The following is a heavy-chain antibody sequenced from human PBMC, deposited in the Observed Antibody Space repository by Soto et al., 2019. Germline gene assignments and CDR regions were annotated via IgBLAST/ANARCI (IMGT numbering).Heavy chain of an antibody. Sequence: EVQLEQSGGGLVQPGESLRLSCAASGFVFSVYYMHWVRQVPGKAPVWVARISDDGKNTTYADSVKGRFTISRDNAKDPLYLQMSKLGPGGPGGYFRTRGPPPSSNGTGGHLGRGTQVTVSS. D-gene: IGHD2-8*01. J-gene: IGHJ4*02. CDR2: ISDDGKNT. CDR1: GFVFSVYY. V-gene: IGHV3-74*03. CDR3: TRGPPPSSNGTGGH.